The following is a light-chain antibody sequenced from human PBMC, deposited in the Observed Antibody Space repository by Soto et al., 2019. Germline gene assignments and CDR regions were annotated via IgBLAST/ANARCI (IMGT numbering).Light chain of an antibody. V-gene: IGKV3-20*01. CDR3: HQYGSSGT. Sequence: EIVLTQSPGTLSLSPGERATLSCRASQSVSSSDLAWYQQKPGQAPRLLIYGASNRATGIPDRFSGSGSGTDFTLTIRRLQPEDFAVDYCHQYGSSGTFGQGTKVDIK. J-gene: IGKJ1*01. CDR2: GAS. CDR1: QSVSSSD.